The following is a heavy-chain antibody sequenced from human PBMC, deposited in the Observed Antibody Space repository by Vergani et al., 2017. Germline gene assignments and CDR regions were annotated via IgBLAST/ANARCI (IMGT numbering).Heavy chain of an antibody. CDR3: ARAETYIFVSSSDYSHWLYS. Sequence: QVSLVESGGGVVQPGRSLTLTCSASGFGLKNFAMHWVRQAPGKGLEWVATISKDGTHDYYEPSVRGRFAVSRDNFKNTMFLQMDRLTTDDTAGYFYARAETYIFVSSSDYSHWLYSWGQGILVTVSS. V-gene: IGHV3-30*03. J-gene: IGHJ4*02. CDR2: ISKDGTHD. CDR1: GFGLKNFA. D-gene: IGHD3-22*01.